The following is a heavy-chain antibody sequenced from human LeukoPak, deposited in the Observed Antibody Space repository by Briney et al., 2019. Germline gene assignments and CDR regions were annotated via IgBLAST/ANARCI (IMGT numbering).Heavy chain of an antibody. J-gene: IGHJ4*02. D-gene: IGHD1-26*01. Sequence: SGTLSLTCAVSGGSILTTNWWSWVRQTPGKGLEWIGEVHLSGASNYNPSLKSRASMSIDKSKNQLSLKLTSVTAADTAMYYCARESGAFSPFGFWGQGTLVTVSS. CDR2: VHLSGAS. CDR1: GGSILTTNW. V-gene: IGHV4-4*02. CDR3: ARESGAFSPFGF.